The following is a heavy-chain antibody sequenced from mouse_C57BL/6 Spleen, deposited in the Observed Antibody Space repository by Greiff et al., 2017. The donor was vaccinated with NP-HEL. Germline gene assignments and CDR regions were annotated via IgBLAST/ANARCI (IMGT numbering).Heavy chain of an antibody. CDR1: GYTFTSYW. CDR2: IDPSDSYT. J-gene: IGHJ3*01. D-gene: IGHD2-5*01. CDR3: ARDSNSAWFAY. V-gene: IGHV1-59*01. Sequence: QVQLQQSGAELVRPGTSVKLSCKASGYTFTSYWMHWVKQRPGQGLEWIGVIDPSDSYTNYNQKFKGKATLTVDTSSSTAYMQLSSLTSEDSAVYYCARDSNSAWFAYWGQGTLVTVSA.